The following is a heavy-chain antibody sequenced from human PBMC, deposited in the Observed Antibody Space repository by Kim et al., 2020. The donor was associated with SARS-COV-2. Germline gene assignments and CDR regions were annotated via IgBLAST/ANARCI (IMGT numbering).Heavy chain of an antibody. CDR3: VRSDYNDYSGYYYGQ. V-gene: IGHV3-74*01. J-gene: IGHJ4*02. Sequence: AAYVKGRITISRDDAKNALYLQMSSLRAEDTAMYYCVRSDYNDYSGYYYGQWGQGTLVTVSP. D-gene: IGHD3-3*01.